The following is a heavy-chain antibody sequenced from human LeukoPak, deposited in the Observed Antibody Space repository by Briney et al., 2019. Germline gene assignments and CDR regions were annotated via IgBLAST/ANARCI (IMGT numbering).Heavy chain of an antibody. CDR2: IYYSGST. CDR1: GGSISSYF. Sequence: SETLSLTCTVSGGSISSYFWSWMRQPPGQGLEWIGYIYYSGSTNYNPSLKSRVTMSVVTSKNQFSLKLSSVTAADTAVYYCARIDRAVAGTIDYWGQGTLVTVSS. CDR3: ARIDRAVAGTIDY. J-gene: IGHJ4*02. V-gene: IGHV4-59*08. D-gene: IGHD6-19*01.